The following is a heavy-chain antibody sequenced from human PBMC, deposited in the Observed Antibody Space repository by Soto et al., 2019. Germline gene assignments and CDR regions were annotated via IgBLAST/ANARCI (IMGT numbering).Heavy chain of an antibody. CDR2: IYYSGIT. D-gene: IGHD2-21*01. CDR1: GGSISSSSYY. CDR3: ARLQYRPCGAVAY. J-gene: IGHJ4*02. V-gene: IGHV4-39*01. Sequence: QLQLQESGPGLVKPSETLSLTCAVSGGSISSSSYYWGWIRQPPGKGLEWIGSIYYSGITYYNPSLKSRVTISVDTSKNQFSLKLSSVTAADAAVYYCARLQYRPCGAVAYWGQGTLVTVSS.